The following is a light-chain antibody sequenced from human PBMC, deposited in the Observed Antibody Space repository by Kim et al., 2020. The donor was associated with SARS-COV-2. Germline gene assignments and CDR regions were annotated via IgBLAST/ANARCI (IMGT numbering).Light chain of an antibody. Sequence: DIQMTQSPSTLSASVGDRVTITCRASQSISSWLAWYQQKPGKAPKLLIYKASSLASGVPSRFSGSGSGTEFTLTISSLQPDDFATYYCQQYNSYLWTFGQGTKVDIK. CDR2: KAS. V-gene: IGKV1-5*03. CDR1: QSISSW. CDR3: QQYNSYLWT. J-gene: IGKJ1*01.